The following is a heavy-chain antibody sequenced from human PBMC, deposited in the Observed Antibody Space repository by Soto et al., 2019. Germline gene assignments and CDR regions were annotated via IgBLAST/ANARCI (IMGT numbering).Heavy chain of an antibody. J-gene: IGHJ4*02. CDR2: IYYSGST. CDR3: ARRTAGLHPGWPLVDY. D-gene: IGHD6-13*01. V-gene: IGHV4-39*01. Sequence: QLQLQESGPGLVKPSETLSLTCTVSGGSISSSSYYWGWIRQPPGKGLEWIGSIYYSGSTYYNPSLKSRVTISVDTSKNQFSLKLSSVTAADTAVYYCARRTAGLHPGWPLVDYWGQGTLVTVSS. CDR1: GGSISSSSYY.